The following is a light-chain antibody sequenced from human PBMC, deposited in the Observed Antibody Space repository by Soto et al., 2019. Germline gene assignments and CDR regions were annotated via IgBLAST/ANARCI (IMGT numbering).Light chain of an antibody. CDR1: SSNIGAGYD. CDR2: GNS. J-gene: IGLJ2*01. Sequence: QSVLTQPPSVSGGPGQRVTISCTGSSSNIGAGYDVHWYQQLPGTAPKLLIYGNSNRPSGVPDRFSGSKSGTSASLAITGLKAEDEADYYFPSYDSSLSGVVFGGGTKLTVL. CDR3: PSYDSSLSGVV. V-gene: IGLV1-40*01.